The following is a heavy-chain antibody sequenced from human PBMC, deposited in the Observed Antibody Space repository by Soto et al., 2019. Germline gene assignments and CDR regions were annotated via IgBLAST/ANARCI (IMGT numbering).Heavy chain of an antibody. CDR3: AKKGSTGWYFDY. V-gene: IGHV3-23*01. CDR1: GFTFSTSA. J-gene: IGHJ4*02. Sequence: GGSLRLSCAASGFTFSTSAMNWVRQAPGKGLEWVSAISGSGGTTYYADSVKGRFTISRDNSKNTLYLQMNSLRAEDTAVYYCAKKGSTGWYFDYWGQGTLVTVSS. D-gene: IGHD6-19*01. CDR2: ISGSGGTT.